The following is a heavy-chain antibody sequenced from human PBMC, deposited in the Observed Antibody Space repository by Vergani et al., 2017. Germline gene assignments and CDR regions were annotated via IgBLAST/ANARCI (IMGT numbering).Heavy chain of an antibody. D-gene: IGHD6-19*01. V-gene: IGHV1-2*02. CDR3: AREDSSGWNLHTWFDP. CDR1: GYTFTGYY. Sequence: QVQLVQSGAEVKKPGASVKVSCKASGYTFTGYYMHWVRQAPGQGLEWMGWINPNSGGTNYAQKFQGRVTMTRDTSISTAYMELSRLRSDDTAVYYCAREDSSGWNLHTWFDPWGQGTLVTVSS. CDR2: INPNSGGT. J-gene: IGHJ5*02.